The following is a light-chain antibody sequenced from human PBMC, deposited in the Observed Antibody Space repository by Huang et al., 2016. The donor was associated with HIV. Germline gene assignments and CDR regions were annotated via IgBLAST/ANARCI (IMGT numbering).Light chain of an antibody. J-gene: IGKJ4*01. V-gene: IGKV2-30*02. Sequence: DVVMTQSPLSLPVTLGQPASISCRSSQSLVHSDGNTYLNWFHQRPGQSPRRLISKVSNRDSGVPDRFSGRGSGTDFTLKISRVEAEDVGVYYYMQGTHWPLTFGGGTKVEIK. CDR2: KVS. CDR3: MQGTHWPLT. CDR1: QSLVHSDGNTY.